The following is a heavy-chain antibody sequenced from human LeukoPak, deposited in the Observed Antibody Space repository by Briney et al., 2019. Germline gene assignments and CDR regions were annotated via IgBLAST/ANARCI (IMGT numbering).Heavy chain of an antibody. Sequence: KTSETLSLTCTVSGASISSDTYFWSWIRQPAGKGLEWIGRISSTGRTDYNPSLTSRVTLSVDTSKNQLSMKLSSVTAADTAVYYCAKGAGPPWFDPWGQGTLVTVSS. V-gene: IGHV4-61*02. CDR1: GASISSDTYF. CDR3: AKGAGPPWFDP. CDR2: ISSTGRT. D-gene: IGHD6-19*01. J-gene: IGHJ5*02.